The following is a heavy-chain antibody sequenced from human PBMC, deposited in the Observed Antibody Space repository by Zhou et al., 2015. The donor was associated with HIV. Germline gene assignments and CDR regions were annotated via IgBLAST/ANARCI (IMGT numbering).Heavy chain of an antibody. Sequence: QVQLVQSGAEVKKPGSSVKVSCKASGGTFSSYTISWVRQAPGQGLEWMGRIIPILGIANYAQKFQGRVTITADKSTSTAYMELSSLRSEDTAVYYCARRGIAVAGPSWGAFDIWGQGTNGHRLF. CDR3: ARRGIAVAGPSWGAFDI. D-gene: IGHD6-19*01. V-gene: IGHV1-69*02. CDR2: IIPILGIA. CDR1: GGTFSSYT. J-gene: IGHJ3*02.